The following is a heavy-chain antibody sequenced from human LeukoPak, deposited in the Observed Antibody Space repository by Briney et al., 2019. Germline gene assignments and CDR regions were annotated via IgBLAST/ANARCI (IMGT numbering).Heavy chain of an antibody. CDR2: ISGSGGST. Sequence: GGSLRLSCAASGFTFSSYAMSWVRQAPGKGLEWVSGISGSGGSTDYGDSVRGRFTISRDNSKNTLYLQMNSLRVDDTAVYYCAKGPEFYYDSSGRNYFDYWGQGTLVTVSS. CDR3: AKGPEFYYDSSGRNYFDY. J-gene: IGHJ4*02. V-gene: IGHV3-23*01. D-gene: IGHD3-22*01. CDR1: GFTFSSYA.